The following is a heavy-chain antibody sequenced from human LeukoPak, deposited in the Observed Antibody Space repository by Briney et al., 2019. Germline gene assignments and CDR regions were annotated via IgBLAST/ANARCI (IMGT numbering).Heavy chain of an antibody. D-gene: IGHD6-19*01. V-gene: IGHV3-23*01. Sequence: GSLILSCAASGFTFSTYAMSWVRQAPGKGLVWVSAISDDGDATYYSDSVKGRFTISRDNSKNTLYLQMNGLRAEATAVYYCAKIELAVAGTFPAFDIWGQGTMVTVSS. CDR2: ISDDGDAT. J-gene: IGHJ3*02. CDR1: GFTFSTYA. CDR3: AKIELAVAGTFPAFDI.